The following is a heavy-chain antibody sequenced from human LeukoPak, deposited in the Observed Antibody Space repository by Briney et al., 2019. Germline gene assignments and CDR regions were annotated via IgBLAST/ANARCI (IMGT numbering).Heavy chain of an antibody. D-gene: IGHD3-10*01. Sequence: GGSLRLSCAASGFTFSSYAMHWVRQAPGKGLEWVAVISYDGSNKYYADSVKGRFTISRDNSKNTLYLQMNSLRAEDTAVYYCARDPQKLLWFGELSAYYFDYWGQGTLVTVSS. CDR3: ARDPQKLLWFGELSAYYFDY. J-gene: IGHJ4*02. CDR2: ISYDGSNK. CDR1: GFTFSSYA. V-gene: IGHV3-30-3*01.